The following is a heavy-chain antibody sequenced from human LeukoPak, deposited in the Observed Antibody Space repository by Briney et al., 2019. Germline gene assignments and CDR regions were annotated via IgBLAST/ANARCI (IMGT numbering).Heavy chain of an antibody. CDR2: ISSDGSDK. CDR3: ARDYPADY. V-gene: IGHV3-30-3*01. CDR1: GFTFSSYP. Sequence: GGSLRPSCAASGFTFSSYPIHWVRQAPGKGLDWVALISSDGSDKKYADSVKGRFTISRDNSKNTLYLQMHSLRVEDTAVYYCARDYPADYWGQGTLVTVSS. J-gene: IGHJ4*02.